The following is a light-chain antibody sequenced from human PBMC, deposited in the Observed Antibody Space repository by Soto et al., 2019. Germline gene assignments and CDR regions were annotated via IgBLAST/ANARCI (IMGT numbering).Light chain of an antibody. V-gene: IGLV1-47*01. CDR1: SSNIGTNY. Sequence: QSVLTQSPSASGTPGQRVIISCSGTSSNIGTNYVYWYQQLPGTAPKVLIYSNDKRPSGVPNRFSGSKSGTSASLAISGLRSEDEADYYCAAWADSLSGPLFGGGTQLTVL. J-gene: IGLJ2*01. CDR3: AAWADSLSGPL. CDR2: SND.